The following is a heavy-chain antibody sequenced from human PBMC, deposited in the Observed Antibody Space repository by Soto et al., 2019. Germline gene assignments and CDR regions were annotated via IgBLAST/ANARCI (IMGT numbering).Heavy chain of an antibody. D-gene: IGHD3-10*01. V-gene: IGHV1-18*01. CDR2: ISAYNGNT. J-gene: IGHJ6*02. CDR3: GRKGPYGSGRPYYYYYGMDV. Sequence: ASVKVSCKASGYTFTSYGISWVRQAPGQGLEWMGWISAYNGNTNYAQKLQGRVTMTTDTSTSTAYMELRSLRSDDTAVYYCGRKGPYGSGRPYYYYYGMDVWGQGTTVTVSS. CDR1: GYTFTSYG.